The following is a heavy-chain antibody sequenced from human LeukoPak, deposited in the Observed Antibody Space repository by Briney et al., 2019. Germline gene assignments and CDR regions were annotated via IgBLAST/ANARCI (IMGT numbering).Heavy chain of an antibody. Sequence: GGSLRLSCAASGFTFSSYSMNWVRQAPGKGLEWVSSISSSSSYIYYADSVKGRFTISRDNAKNSLYLQMNSLRAEDTAVYYCARDRGYAGDNWFDPWGQGTLVTVSS. J-gene: IGHJ5*02. CDR1: GFTFSSYS. V-gene: IGHV3-21*04. CDR2: ISSSSSYI. CDR3: ARDRGYAGDNWFDP. D-gene: IGHD5-12*01.